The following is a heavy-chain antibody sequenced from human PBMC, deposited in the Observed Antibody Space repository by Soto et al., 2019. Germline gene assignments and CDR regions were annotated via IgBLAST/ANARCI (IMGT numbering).Heavy chain of an antibody. CDR1: GFTFSSYW. D-gene: IGHD2-2*01. CDR3: AREDIVLVPADTEGIRYYYYGMDV. V-gene: IGHV3-74*01. CDR2: INSDGSST. J-gene: IGHJ6*02. Sequence: EVQLVESGGGLVQPGGSLRLSCAASGFTFSSYWMHWVRQAPGKGLVWVSRINSDGSSTSYADSVKGRFTISRDNAKNTLYLQMNSLRAEDTAVYYCAREDIVLVPADTEGIRYYYYGMDVWGQGTTVTVSS.